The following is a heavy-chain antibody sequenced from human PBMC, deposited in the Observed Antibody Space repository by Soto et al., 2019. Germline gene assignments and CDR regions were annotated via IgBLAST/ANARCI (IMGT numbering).Heavy chain of an antibody. CDR3: ARDLRGYSSGWYWEYFQH. D-gene: IGHD6-19*01. CDR2: IYYSGST. J-gene: IGHJ1*01. Sequence: QVQLQESGPGLVKPSETLSLTCTVSGGSISSYYWNWIRQPPGKGLEWIGYIYYSGSTNYNPSLKSRVTISVDTSKNQFSLKLSSVTAADTAVYYCARDLRGYSSGWYWEYFQHWGQGTLVTVSS. V-gene: IGHV4-59*01. CDR1: GGSISSYY.